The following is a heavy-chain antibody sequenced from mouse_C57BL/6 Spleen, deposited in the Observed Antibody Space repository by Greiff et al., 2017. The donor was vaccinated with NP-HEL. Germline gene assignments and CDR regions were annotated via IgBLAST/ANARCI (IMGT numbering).Heavy chain of an antibody. CDR1: GYTFTSYW. J-gene: IGHJ3*01. D-gene: IGHD2-3*01. V-gene: IGHV1-7*01. Sequence: VQLQQSGAELAKPGASVKLSCKASGYTFTSYWMHWVKQRPGQGLEWIGYINPSSGYTKSNQKFKDKATLTAEKSSSTAYMKLSSLTYEDSAVYCCARGGDGYSFAYWGQGTLVTVSA. CDR3: ARGGDGYSFAY. CDR2: INPSSGYT.